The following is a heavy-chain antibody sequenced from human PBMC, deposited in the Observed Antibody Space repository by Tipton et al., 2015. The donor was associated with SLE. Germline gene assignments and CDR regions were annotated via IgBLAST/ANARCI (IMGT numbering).Heavy chain of an antibody. CDR3: ARDQEFGETH. CDR2: IYYSGST. CDR1: GGSISSYY. J-gene: IGHJ4*02. V-gene: IGHV4-59*12. Sequence: TLSLTCTVSGGSISSYYWSWIRQPPGKGLEWIGYIYYSGSTYYNPSLKSRVTISVDRSKNQFSLRLSSVTAADTAVYYCARDQEFGETHWGQGTLVTVSS. D-gene: IGHD3-10*01.